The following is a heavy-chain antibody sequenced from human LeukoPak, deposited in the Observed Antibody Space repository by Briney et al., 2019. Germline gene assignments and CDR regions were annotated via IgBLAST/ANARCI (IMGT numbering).Heavy chain of an antibody. CDR1: GFTFSSYG. Sequence: GGSLRLSCAASGFTFSSYGMHWVRQAPGKGLEWVAVISYDGSNKYYADSVKGRFTISRDNSKNTPYLQMNSLRAEDTAVYYCAKDRSGYDSPYFDYWGQGTLVTVSS. CDR3: AKDRSGYDSPYFDY. J-gene: IGHJ4*02. V-gene: IGHV3-30*18. D-gene: IGHD5-12*01. CDR2: ISYDGSNK.